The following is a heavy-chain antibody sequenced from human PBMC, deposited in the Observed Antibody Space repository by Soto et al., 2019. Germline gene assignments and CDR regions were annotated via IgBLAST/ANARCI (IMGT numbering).Heavy chain of an antibody. CDR2: INHSGST. V-gene: IGHV4-34*01. J-gene: IGHJ3*01. CDR1: GGSFSGYY. D-gene: IGHD7-27*01. CDR3: ARDQSGAADF. Sequence: QVQLQQWGAGLLKPSETLSLTFAVYGGSFSGYYWSWIRQPPGKGLEWIGEINHSGSTNYNPSLKSRVTISVDTSKNQFSLNLKFVTAADTAVYFCARDQSGAADFWGQGTVVTVS.